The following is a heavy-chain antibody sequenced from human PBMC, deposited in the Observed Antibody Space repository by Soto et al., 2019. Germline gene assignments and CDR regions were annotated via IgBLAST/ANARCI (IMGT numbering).Heavy chain of an antibody. CDR1: GGSISSSSYY. J-gene: IGHJ3*02. V-gene: IGHV4-39*01. Sequence: SETLSLTCTVSGGSISSSSYYWGWIRQPPGKGLEWIGSIYYSGSTYYNPSLKSRVTISVDTSKNQFSLKLSSVTAADTAVYYCARPKIAVAGSSAFDIWGQGTMVTVSS. D-gene: IGHD6-19*01. CDR2: IYYSGST. CDR3: ARPKIAVAGSSAFDI.